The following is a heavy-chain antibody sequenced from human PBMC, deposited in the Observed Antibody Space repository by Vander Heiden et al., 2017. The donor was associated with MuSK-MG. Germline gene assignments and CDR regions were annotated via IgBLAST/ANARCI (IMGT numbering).Heavy chain of an antibody. V-gene: IGHV3-21*01. CDR1: GFPFSGYS. CDR3: ARDSRKDDAFDI. Sequence: ELQLVECGGGLVKPGWSLRHSCAAPGFPFSGYSMNWVRKAPGKGLEWVSSISSSSSYIYYADSVKGRFTIARDNAKNSLYLQMNSLRAEDTAVYYCARDSRKDDAFDIWGQGTMVTVSS. J-gene: IGHJ3*02. CDR2: ISSSSSYI.